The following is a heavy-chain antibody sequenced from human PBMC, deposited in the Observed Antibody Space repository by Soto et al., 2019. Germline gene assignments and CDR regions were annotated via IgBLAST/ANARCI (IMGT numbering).Heavy chain of an antibody. J-gene: IGHJ4*02. CDR1: GGSISSGGYY. Sequence: QVQLQESGPGLVKPSQTLSLTCTVSGGSISSGGYYWSWIRQHPGKGLEWIGYIYYSGSTYYNPSLKSRVTISVDTSKNQFSLKLSSVTAADTAVYYCARDSSYYDSSGYYYGGEIDYWGQGTLVTVSS. CDR2: IYYSGST. V-gene: IGHV4-31*03. D-gene: IGHD3-22*01. CDR3: ARDSSYYDSSGYYYGGEIDY.